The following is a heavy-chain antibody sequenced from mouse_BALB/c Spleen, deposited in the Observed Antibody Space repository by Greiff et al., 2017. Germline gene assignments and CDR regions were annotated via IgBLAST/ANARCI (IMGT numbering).Heavy chain of an antibody. V-gene: IGHV3-2*02. J-gene: IGHJ4*01. Sequence: EVMLVESGPGLVKPSQSLSLTCTVTGYSITSDYAWNWIRQFPGNKLEWMGYISYSGSTSYNPSLKSRISITRDTSKNQFFLQLNSVTTEDTATYYCARSEGDAMDYWGQGTSVTVSS. CDR2: ISYSGST. CDR1: GYSITSDYA. CDR3: ARSEGDAMDY.